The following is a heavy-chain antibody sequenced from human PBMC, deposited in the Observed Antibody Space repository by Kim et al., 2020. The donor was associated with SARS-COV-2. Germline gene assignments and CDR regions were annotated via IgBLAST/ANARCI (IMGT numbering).Heavy chain of an antibody. CDR3: TRETTANY. V-gene: IGHV3-49*03. CDR2: IKSEVFGGTT. CDR1: GFTFRDYP. J-gene: IGHJ4*02. Sequence: GGSLRLSCTASGFTFRDYPMSWFRQAPGKGLEWLGFIKSEVFGGTTEYAADVQFRFTISRDDSNSIAYLEMNSLRTEDTAVYYCTRETTANYWGQGTLVTVSS. D-gene: IGHD4-17*01.